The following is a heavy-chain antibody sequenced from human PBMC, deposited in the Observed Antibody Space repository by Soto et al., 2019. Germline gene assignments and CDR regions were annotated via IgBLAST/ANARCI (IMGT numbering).Heavy chain of an antibody. CDR2: VYRGTS. J-gene: IGHJ4*02. CDR1: GDALSNYS. CDR3: ARESLKETITMTVVIDH. D-gene: IGHD3-22*01. Sequence: PVILSLTCSVSGDALSNYSWSRIRPPDGKGLEWLGRVYRGTSNYNPSLKSRLIMSLDTSKNQFSLNLRSVTAADTAVYYCARESLKETITMTVVIDHWGQRTQVTVSS. V-gene: IGHV4-4*07.